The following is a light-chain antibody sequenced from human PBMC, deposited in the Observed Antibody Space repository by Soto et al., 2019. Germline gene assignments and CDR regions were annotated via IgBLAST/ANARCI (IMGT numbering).Light chain of an antibody. CDR1: QSLLESNGYNC. Sequence: DIVMTQSPLSLPVTPGEPASISCRSSQSLLESNGYNCLEWYLQKPGQSPQLLIYLGSNRASGDPDRFSGSGSGADFTLKISRVEAEDVGVYYCMQSLQTPLTFGQGTKVEIK. V-gene: IGKV2-28*01. CDR2: LGS. J-gene: IGKJ1*01. CDR3: MQSLQTPLT.